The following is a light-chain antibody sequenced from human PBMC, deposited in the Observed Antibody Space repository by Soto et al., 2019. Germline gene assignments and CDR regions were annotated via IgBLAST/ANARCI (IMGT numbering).Light chain of an antibody. CDR3: QQYNNWPPGT. V-gene: IGKV3-15*01. CDR2: GAS. Sequence: EIVMTQSPATLSVSPGERATLSCRASQSVSSKLAWYQHKPGQAPRLLIYGASTRATGIPARFSGSGSGTEFTLTISSLQSEDFAVYYCQQYNNWPPGTFGQGTKLEIK. J-gene: IGKJ2*02. CDR1: QSVSSK.